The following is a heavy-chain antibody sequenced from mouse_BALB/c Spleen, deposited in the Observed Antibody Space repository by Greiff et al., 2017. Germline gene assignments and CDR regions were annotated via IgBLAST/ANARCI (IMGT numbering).Heavy chain of an antibody. CDR2: MWAGGST. J-gene: IGHJ3*01. CDR1: GFSLTSYG. D-gene: IGHD2-14*01. V-gene: IGHV2-9*02. CDR3: ARDGEEVRRRFAY. Sequence: VQLQESGPGLVAPSQSLSITCTVSGFSLTSYGVHWVRQPPGKGLEWLGVMWAGGSTNYNSALMSRLSISKDNSKSQVFLKMNSLQTDDTAMYYCARDGEEVRRRFAYWGQGTLVTVSA.